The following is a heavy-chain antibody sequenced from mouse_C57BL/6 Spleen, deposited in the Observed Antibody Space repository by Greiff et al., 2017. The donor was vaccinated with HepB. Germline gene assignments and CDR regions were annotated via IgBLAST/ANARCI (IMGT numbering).Heavy chain of an antibody. Sequence: VQRKKEGEERGKRGASVKIEGKEAGDAFSREGRKGVKQRTGKGLEWIGQIYPGDGDTNYNGKFKGKATLTADKSSSTAYMQLSSLTSEDSAVYFCASGYGNYWNYAMDYWGQGTSVTVSS. CDR3: ASGYGNYWNYAMDY. CDR2: IYPGDGDT. V-gene: IGHV1-80*01. J-gene: IGHJ4*01. CDR1: GDAFSREG. D-gene: IGHD2-1*01.